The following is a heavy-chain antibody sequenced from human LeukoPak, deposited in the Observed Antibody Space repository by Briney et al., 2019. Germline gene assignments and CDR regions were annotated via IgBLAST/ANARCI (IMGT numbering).Heavy chain of an antibody. D-gene: IGHD6-13*01. CDR1: GYSISSGYY. CDR3: ARGSSSWPNYFDY. J-gene: IGHJ4*02. CDR2: IYHSGST. V-gene: IGHV4-38-2*02. Sequence: SETLSLTCTVSGYSISSGYYWGWIRQPPGKGLEWIGSIYHSGSTYYNPSLKSRVTISVDTSKNQFSLKLSSVTAADTAVYYCARGSSSWPNYFDYWGQGTLVTVSS.